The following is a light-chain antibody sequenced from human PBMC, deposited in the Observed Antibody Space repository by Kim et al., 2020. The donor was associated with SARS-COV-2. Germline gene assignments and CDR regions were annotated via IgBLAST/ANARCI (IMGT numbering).Light chain of an antibody. CDR1: SSDVGGYNY. Sequence: GQSFPRSCTGPSSDVGGYNYVSWYHQHPGKAPKLMIYDVSKRPSGVSNRFSGSKSGNTASLTISGLQAEDEADYYCSSYTSSSTWVFGGGTQLTVL. CDR2: DVS. CDR3: SSYTSSSTWV. J-gene: IGLJ3*02. V-gene: IGLV2-14*04.